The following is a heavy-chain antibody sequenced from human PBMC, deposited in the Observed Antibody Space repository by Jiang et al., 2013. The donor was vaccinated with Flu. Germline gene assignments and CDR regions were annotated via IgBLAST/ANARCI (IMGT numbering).Heavy chain of an antibody. D-gene: IGHD1-26*01. J-gene: IGHJ5*02. V-gene: IGHV1-18*01. CDR3: ARDRIVAPTPNWFDP. CDR2: ISAYNGNT. CDR1: GYTFTSSG. Sequence: QVQLVQSGAEVKKPGASVKVSCKASGYTFTSSGISWVRRAPGQGLEWMGWISAYNGNTKYAQKFQDRVTLTTDTSTSTAYMELRSLRSDDTAVYYCARDRIVAPTPNWFDPGAREPWSSSP.